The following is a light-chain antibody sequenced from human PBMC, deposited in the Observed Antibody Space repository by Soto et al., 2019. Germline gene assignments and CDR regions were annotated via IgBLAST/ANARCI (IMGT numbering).Light chain of an antibody. CDR2: GAS. J-gene: IGKJ5*01. V-gene: IGKV3-20*01. CDR3: QQYGSSPT. Sequence: EIVLTQSPGAVSLSPGERATLSCRASQSVSNNYLAWYQQKPGQAPRRLIYGASSRATGIPDRFSGSGSGTDFTLTISRLEPEDFAVYYCQQYGSSPTFGEGTRLEIK. CDR1: QSVSNNY.